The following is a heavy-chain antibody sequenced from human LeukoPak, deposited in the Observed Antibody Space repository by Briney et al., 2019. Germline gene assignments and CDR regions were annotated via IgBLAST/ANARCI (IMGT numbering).Heavy chain of an antibody. D-gene: IGHD3-22*01. CDR3: AVYSSLDY. CDR1: GFTVRNNY. J-gene: IGHJ4*02. V-gene: IGHV3-53*01. CDR2: IYSGGNT. Sequence: GGALRLSCAACGFTVRNNYMSWVRQAPGKGLEWVSLIYSGGNTYYADSVRGRFSISRDNSKNTLYLQMNSLRAEDTAIYYCAVYSSLDYWSQGTLVTVSS.